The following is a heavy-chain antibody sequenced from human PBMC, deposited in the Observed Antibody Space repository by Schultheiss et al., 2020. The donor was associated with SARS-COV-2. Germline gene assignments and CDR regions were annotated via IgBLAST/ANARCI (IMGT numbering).Heavy chain of an antibody. Sequence: GGSLRLSCAASGFTFSKYGMSWVRQAPGKGLEWVSGISHSGGSTDYADSVKGRFTISRDNSKNTLYLQVNSLRAGDTAVYYCARDATVTRTNYWGQGTLVTVSS. CDR3: ARDATVTRTNY. CDR1: GFTFSKYG. CDR2: ISHSGGST. V-gene: IGHV3-23*01. D-gene: IGHD4-17*01. J-gene: IGHJ4*02.